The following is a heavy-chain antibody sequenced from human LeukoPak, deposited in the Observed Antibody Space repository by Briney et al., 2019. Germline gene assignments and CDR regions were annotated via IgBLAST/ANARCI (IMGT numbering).Heavy chain of an antibody. J-gene: IGHJ4*02. CDR3: ARERHGIVGARIDY. D-gene: IGHD1-26*01. V-gene: IGHV4-59*01. Sequence: SETLSLTCTVSGGSISSYYWGWIRQPPGKGLEWIGYIYYSGSTNYNPSLKSRVTISVDTSKNQFSLKLSSVTAADTAVYYCARERHGIVGARIDYWGQGTLVTVSS. CDR1: GGSISSYY. CDR2: IYYSGST.